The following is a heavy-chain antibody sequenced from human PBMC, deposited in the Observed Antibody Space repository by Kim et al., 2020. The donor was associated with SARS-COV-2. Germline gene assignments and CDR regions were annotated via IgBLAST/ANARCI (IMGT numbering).Heavy chain of an antibody. D-gene: IGHD6-13*01. CDR3: ARAAARAPGVPDAY. V-gene: IGHV3-74*01. Sequence: ADSVKGRYTISRDNAKNTLYLQMNSLRADDTAVYYCARAAARAPGVPDAYWGQGTLVTVSS. J-gene: IGHJ4*02.